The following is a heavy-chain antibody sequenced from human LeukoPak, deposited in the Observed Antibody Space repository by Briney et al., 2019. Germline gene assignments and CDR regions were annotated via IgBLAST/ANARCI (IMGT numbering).Heavy chain of an antibody. V-gene: IGHV3-53*04. D-gene: IGHD4-17*01. CDR1: GFPGSRNY. J-gene: IGHJ4*02. Sequence: PGGSLRLSCAASGFPGSRNYMSWVRQAPGKGLEWVSIIYSGSSTYYSDSVKGRFTISIQNSENTLYLQMNSLRVEDTAVYYCARVPDTGDYYFEYWGQGTLVTVSS. CDR2: IYSGSST. CDR3: ARVPDTGDYYFEY.